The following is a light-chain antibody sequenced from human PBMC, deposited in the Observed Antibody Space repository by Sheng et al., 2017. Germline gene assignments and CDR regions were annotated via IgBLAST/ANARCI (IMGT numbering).Light chain of an antibody. CDR1: QGISSW. Sequence: DIQMTQSPSSVSASVGDRVTITCRASQGISSWLAWYQQKPGKAPKILIYKASSLESGVPSRFSGSGSGTEFTLTISSLQPDDSATYYCQQYSNYWTFGQGTKVEIK. CDR2: KAS. J-gene: IGKJ1*01. V-gene: IGKV1-5*03. CDR3: QQYSNYWT.